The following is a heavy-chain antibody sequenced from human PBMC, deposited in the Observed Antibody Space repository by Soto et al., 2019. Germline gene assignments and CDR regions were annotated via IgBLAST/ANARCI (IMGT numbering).Heavy chain of an antibody. CDR1: GGSISSYY. J-gene: IGHJ2*01. CDR3: ARASYYYDSSGYYDYWYFDL. D-gene: IGHD3-22*01. CDR2: IYTSGST. V-gene: IGHV4-4*07. Sequence: NPSETLSLTCTVSGGSISSYYWSWIRPPAGKGLEWIGRIYTSGSTNYNPSLKSRVTMSVDTSKNQFSLKLSSVTAADTAVYYCARASYYYDSSGYYDYWYFDLWGRGTLVTVSS.